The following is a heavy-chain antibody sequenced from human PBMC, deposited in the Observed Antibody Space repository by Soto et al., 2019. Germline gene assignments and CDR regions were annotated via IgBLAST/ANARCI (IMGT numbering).Heavy chain of an antibody. J-gene: IGHJ4*02. CDR2: IYHTGIT. CDR1: GGSISSDNW. V-gene: IGHV4-4*02. D-gene: IGHD3-16*01. Sequence: SETLSLTCAVSGGSISSDNWWGWVRQPPGKGLEWIGEIYHTGITNYNPSLKSRVIMSVDKSKNHFSLRLTSVTAADTAVFYWAIFGSPSLLLGELAPYYFDYWGQGILVTVSS. CDR3: AIFGSPSLLLGELAPYYFDY.